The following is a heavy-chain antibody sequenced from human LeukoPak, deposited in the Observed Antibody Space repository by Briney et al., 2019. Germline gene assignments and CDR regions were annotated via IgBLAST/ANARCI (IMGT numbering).Heavy chain of an antibody. CDR2: ISGTGGNTEYA. J-gene: IGHJ4*02. CDR1: GFTFSTYV. Sequence: GGSLRLSCAASGFTFSTYVMSWVRQAPGKGLEWVSSISGTGGNTEYAYYADSVKGRFTISRDNSKNTLYLQMTSLRAEDTAVYYCSKRRPNGNNESPRQFFDYWGQGTLVTVSS. CDR3: SKRRPNGNNESPRQFFDY. D-gene: IGHD5-24*01. V-gene: IGHV3-23*01.